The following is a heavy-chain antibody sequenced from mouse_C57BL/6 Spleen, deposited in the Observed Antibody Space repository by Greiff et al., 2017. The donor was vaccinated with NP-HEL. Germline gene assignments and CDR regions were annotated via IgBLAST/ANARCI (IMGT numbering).Heavy chain of an antibody. CDR1: GYTFTSYW. CDR2: IHPNSGST. J-gene: IGHJ3*01. D-gene: IGHD4-1*01. Sequence: VQLQQPGAELVKPGASVTLSCKASGYTFTSYWLHWVKQRPGQGLEWIGMIHPNSGSTNYNEKFKSKATLTVDKSSSTAYMQLSSLTSEDSAVYYCARSNWEGFAYWGQGTLVTVSA. V-gene: IGHV1-64*01. CDR3: ARSNWEGFAY.